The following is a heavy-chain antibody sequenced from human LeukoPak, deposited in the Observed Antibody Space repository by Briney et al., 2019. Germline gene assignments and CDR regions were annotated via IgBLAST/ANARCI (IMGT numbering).Heavy chain of an antibody. Sequence: SETLSLTCAVYGGSFSGYYWSWIRQPPGKGLEWIGEINHSGSTNYNPSLKSRVTISVDTSKNQFSLKLSPVTAADTAVYYCARPDRRFGREFDPWGQGTLVTVSS. CDR2: INHSGST. V-gene: IGHV4-34*01. J-gene: IGHJ5*02. D-gene: IGHD1-14*01. CDR3: ARPDRRFGREFDP. CDR1: GGSFSGYY.